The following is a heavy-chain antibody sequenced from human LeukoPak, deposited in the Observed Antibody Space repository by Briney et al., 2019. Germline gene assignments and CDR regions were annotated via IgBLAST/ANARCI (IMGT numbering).Heavy chain of an antibody. J-gene: IGHJ3*02. CDR3: TTNDAFDI. CDR2: ITTKTDGGTT. V-gene: IGHV3-15*01. Sequence: TGGSLRLSCAASRFDFKTYWMTWVRQAPGKGLEWVGRITTKTDGGTTDYAAPVKGRFTISRDDSKNTLYLQMNSLKSEDTAVYYCTTNDAFDIWGQGTMVTVSS. CDR1: RFDFKTYW.